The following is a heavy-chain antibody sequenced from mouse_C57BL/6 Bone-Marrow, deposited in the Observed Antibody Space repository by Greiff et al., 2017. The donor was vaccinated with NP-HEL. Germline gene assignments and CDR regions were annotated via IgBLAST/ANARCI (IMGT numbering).Heavy chain of an antibody. CDR3: VRQDYGNSPSFYAMDY. Sequence: EVQLQESGGGLVQPKGSLKLSCAASGFSFNTYAMNWVRQAPGKGFEWVARIRSKSNNYATYYADSVKDRFTISRDDSESMLYLQMNNLKTEDTAMYYCVRQDYGNSPSFYAMDYWGQGTSVTVSS. D-gene: IGHD2-1*01. CDR2: IRSKSNNYAT. V-gene: IGHV10-1*01. J-gene: IGHJ4*01. CDR1: GFSFNTYA.